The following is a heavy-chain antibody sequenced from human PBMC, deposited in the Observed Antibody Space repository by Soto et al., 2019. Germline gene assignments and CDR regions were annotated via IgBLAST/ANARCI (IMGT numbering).Heavy chain of an antibody. CDR3: ARGRESSSGYCDGLDY. J-gene: IGHJ4*02. Sequence: QVQLQESGPGLVKPSETLSLTCSVSGDSISGYYWIWIRQPPGKGLEWIAYMYYTGNTDYNPSLKSRVTISVDTSKNQFSLHLYSVTAADTAVYYCARGRESSSGYCDGLDYWGQGTLVTVSS. V-gene: IGHV4-59*12. CDR1: GDSISGYY. CDR2: MYYTGNT. D-gene: IGHD3-22*01.